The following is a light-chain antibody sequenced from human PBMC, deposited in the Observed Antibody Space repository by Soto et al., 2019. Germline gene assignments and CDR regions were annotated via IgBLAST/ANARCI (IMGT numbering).Light chain of an antibody. CDR2: RTS. CDR3: QQNLGVHT. Sequence: IVMSQSPATLSVSPWEREKMCCRASQSISSNLAWYQQKPGQAPRLLMFRTSSRATGFPARFSGSGSGTDFTLTISSLEPEDSAVYYCQQNLGVHTFGQGTKVDI. V-gene: IGKV3-15*01. J-gene: IGKJ1*01. CDR1: QSISSN.